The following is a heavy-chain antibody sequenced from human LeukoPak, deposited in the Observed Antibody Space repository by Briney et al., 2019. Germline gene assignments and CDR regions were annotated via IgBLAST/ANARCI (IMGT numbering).Heavy chain of an antibody. D-gene: IGHD5-12*01. V-gene: IGHV3-23*01. Sequence: GGSLRLSCAASGSTFSNCAMSWVRQAPGKGLECVSGITGSGGGTYYAHSVRGRFTISRDNSNNTLYLQMTSLRAEDTAVYYCAKAASSAYDPFDYWGQGTLVTVSS. J-gene: IGHJ4*02. CDR1: GSTFSNCA. CDR2: ITGSGGGT. CDR3: AKAASSAYDPFDY.